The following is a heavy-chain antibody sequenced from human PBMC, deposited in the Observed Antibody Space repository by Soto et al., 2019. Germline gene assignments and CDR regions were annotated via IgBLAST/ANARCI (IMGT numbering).Heavy chain of an antibody. CDR1: GLFFSDYY. CDR3: AIGRGQIYYSGMDV. CDR2: ISGTGDTT. D-gene: IGHD3-10*01. J-gene: IGHJ6*02. V-gene: IGHV3-11*01. Sequence: GGSLRLSCEASGLFFSDYYISWIRQAPWKGLETLCYISGTGDTTSYADSVKGRFTISRDNAKNSLFLHLKSLSAGDTAVYYYAIGRGQIYYSGMDVWGQGTTVTVCS.